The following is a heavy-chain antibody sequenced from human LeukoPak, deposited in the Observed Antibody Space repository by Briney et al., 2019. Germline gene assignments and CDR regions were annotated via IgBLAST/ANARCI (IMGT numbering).Heavy chain of an antibody. CDR2: ISGSGGST. Sequence: PGGYLRLSCAASGFTFSSYAMSWVRQAPGKGLEWVSAISGSGGSTYYADSVKGRFTISRDNSKNTLYLQMNSLRAEDTAVYYCAKEPLLTIYGELDYWGQGTLVTVSS. CDR3: AKEPLLTIYGELDY. D-gene: IGHD3-3*02. J-gene: IGHJ4*02. V-gene: IGHV3-23*01. CDR1: GFTFSSYA.